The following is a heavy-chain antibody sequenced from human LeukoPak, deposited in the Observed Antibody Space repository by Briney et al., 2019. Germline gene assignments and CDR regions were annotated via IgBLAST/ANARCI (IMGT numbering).Heavy chain of an antibody. D-gene: IGHD3-9*01. Sequence: PSETLSLTCTVSGGSISSYYWSWIRQPPGKGLEWIGYIYYSGSTNYNPSLKSRVTISVDTSKNQFSLKLSSVTAADTAVYYCSAGPDILTGYSFDYWGQGTLVTVSS. J-gene: IGHJ4*02. CDR3: SAGPDILTGYSFDY. CDR2: IYYSGST. CDR1: GGSISSYY. V-gene: IGHV4-59*08.